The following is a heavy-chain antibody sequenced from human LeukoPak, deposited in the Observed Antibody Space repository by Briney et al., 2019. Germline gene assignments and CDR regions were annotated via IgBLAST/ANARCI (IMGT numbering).Heavy chain of an antibody. V-gene: IGHV1-18*01. J-gene: IGHJ4*02. CDR2: ISAYNGNT. CDR1: GYTFTSYG. CDR3: ARASPEPYYYDSSGSSFDY. D-gene: IGHD3-22*01. Sequence: ASVKVSCKASGYTFTSYGISWVRQAPGQGLEWMGWISAYNGNTNYAQKLQGRVTMTTDTSTSTAYMELRSLRSDDTAVYHCARASPEPYYYDSSGSSFDYWGQGTLVTVSS.